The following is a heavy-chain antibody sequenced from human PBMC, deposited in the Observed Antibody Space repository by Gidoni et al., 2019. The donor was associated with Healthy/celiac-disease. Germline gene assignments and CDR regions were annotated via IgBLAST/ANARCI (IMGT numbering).Heavy chain of an antibody. CDR2: IIPILGIA. CDR1: VGTFSSYT. CDR3: AREATLMTAFDI. V-gene: IGHV1-69*08. J-gene: IGHJ3*02. Sequence: QVQLVQSGAEVKKHGSSVKVSCKASVGTFSSYTICWVRQAPGQGLEWLGRIIPILGIANYAQKFQSRVTITADKSTSTAYMELSSLRSEDTAVYYCAREATLMTAFDIWGQGTMVTVSS.